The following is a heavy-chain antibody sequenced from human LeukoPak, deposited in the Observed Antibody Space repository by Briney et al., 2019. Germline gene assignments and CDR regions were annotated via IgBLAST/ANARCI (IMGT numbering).Heavy chain of an antibody. Sequence: PSETLSLTCTVSGGSISSSSYYWGWIRQPPGKGLEWIGSIYYSGSTYYNPSLKSRVTISVDTSKNQFSLKLSSVTAADTAVYYCARPQYYYDSSGYFERPNWFDPWGQGTLVTVSS. CDR1: GGSISSSSYY. D-gene: IGHD3-22*01. J-gene: IGHJ5*02. V-gene: IGHV4-39*01. CDR3: ARPQYYYDSSGYFERPNWFDP. CDR2: IYYSGST.